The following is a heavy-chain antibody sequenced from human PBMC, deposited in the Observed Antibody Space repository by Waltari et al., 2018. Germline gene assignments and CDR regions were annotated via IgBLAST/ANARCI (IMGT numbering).Heavy chain of an antibody. V-gene: IGHV3-74*01. CDR3: ARDTPGDGIDY. Sequence: DVQLVESGGGIGQPGGSLRLSCVASGLRFSDYWMHWVRQDPEKGLVWVAHVNHDGTHTTYADSVKGRFTVSRDNAKNTVYLQMNSLRADDTAVYFCARDTPGDGIDYWGQGTLVTVSS. CDR1: GLRFSDYW. J-gene: IGHJ4*02. CDR2: VNHDGTHT. D-gene: IGHD7-27*01.